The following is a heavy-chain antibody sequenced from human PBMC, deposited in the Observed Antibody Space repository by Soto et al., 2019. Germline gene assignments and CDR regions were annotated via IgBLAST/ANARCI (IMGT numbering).Heavy chain of an antibody. J-gene: IGHJ4*02. D-gene: IGHD6-13*01. CDR1: GGTFSSYP. CDR2: ILPIFGTV. V-gene: IGHV1-69*06. Sequence: QVQLVQSGAEVKKPGSSVNVSCKASGGTFSSYPISWVRQAPGQGLEWMGWILPIFGTVNYAQKFQGRVTITADRSTSTAYMDLSSLRSEDTAVYYCARDIDGSRRLDYWGQGTLVTVSS. CDR3: ARDIDGSRRLDY.